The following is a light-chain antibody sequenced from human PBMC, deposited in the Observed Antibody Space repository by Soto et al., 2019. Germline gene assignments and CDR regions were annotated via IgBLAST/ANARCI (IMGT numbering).Light chain of an antibody. CDR2: GAS. CDR1: QSISSNY. Sequence: EVVLTQSPGTLSLSPGERATLSCRASQSISSNYLGWYQQKPGQAPRLLIYGASSRATGIPDRFSGSGSVTDFTLTISRLEPGDFAVYYCQQYGPSPPYTFGQGTKVEIK. J-gene: IGKJ2*01. CDR3: QQYGPSPPYT. V-gene: IGKV3-20*01.